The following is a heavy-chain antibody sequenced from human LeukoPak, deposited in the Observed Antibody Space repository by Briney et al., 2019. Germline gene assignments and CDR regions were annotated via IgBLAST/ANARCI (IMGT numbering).Heavy chain of an antibody. CDR1: GFTFDDYA. V-gene: IGHV3-43D*03. Sequence: GGSLRLSCAASGFTFDDYAMHWVRQAPGKGLEWVSLISWDGGSTYYADSVKGRFTISRDNSKNTVYLQMNSLRAEDTAVYYCAKETRGSYSDYWGQGTLVTVSS. J-gene: IGHJ4*02. CDR2: ISWDGGST. D-gene: IGHD1-26*01. CDR3: AKETRGSYSDY.